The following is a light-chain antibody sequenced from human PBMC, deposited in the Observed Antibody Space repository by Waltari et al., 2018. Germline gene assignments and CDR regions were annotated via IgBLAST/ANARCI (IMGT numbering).Light chain of an antibody. CDR3: TSYTSSSTYV. CDR2: DVN. J-gene: IGLJ1*01. CDR1: SSPAGVYNF. Sequence: QSALTQPASVSGSPGQSIPISCPGTSSPAGVYNFVSWYQHHPGKSPKLVIYDVNKRPSGVSDRFSGSKSGNTASLTISGLQTEDEADYYCTSYTSSSTYVFGIGTKVTVL. V-gene: IGLV2-14*03.